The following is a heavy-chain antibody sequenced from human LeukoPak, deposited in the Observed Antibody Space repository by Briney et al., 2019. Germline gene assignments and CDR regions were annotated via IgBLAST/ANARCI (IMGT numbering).Heavy chain of an antibody. V-gene: IGHV3-21*01. CDR3: LREEPVVLAVTIDY. CDR2: ISSSSSYI. D-gene: IGHD2-15*01. CDR1: GFTFSNNS. J-gene: IGHJ4*02. Sequence: GGSLRLCCSASGFTFSNNSITSVRQAPGKGLEWVSSISSSSSYIYYADSVKGRFTISRYNPKNSLDLQMNSLRAEDTAVYYCLREEPVVLAVTIDYWGQGTLVTVSS.